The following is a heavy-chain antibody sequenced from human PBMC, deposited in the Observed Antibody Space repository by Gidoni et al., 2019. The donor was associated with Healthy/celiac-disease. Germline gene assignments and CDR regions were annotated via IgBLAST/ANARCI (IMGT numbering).Heavy chain of an antibody. D-gene: IGHD1-26*01. CDR2: IYPGDSDT. Sequence: EVQLVQSGAEVKKPGESLKISCKGSGYSFTSYWIGWVRQMPGKGLEWMGIIYPGDSDTRYRPSFQGQVTISADKSISTAYLQWSSLKASDTAMYYCARGGRWLQQNVGEFDYWGQGTLVTVSS. V-gene: IGHV5-51*03. CDR1: GYSFTSYW. CDR3: ARGGRWLQQNVGEFDY. J-gene: IGHJ4*02.